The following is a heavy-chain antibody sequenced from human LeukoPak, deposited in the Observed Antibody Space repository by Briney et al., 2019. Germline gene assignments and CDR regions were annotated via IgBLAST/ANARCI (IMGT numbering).Heavy chain of an antibody. D-gene: IGHD2-21*02. J-gene: IGHJ3*02. V-gene: IGHV1-18*01. Sequence: ASVKVSCKASGYTFTSYGISWVRQAPGQGLEWVGWISAYNGNTNYAQKLQGRVTMTTDTSTGTAYMELRSLRSDDTAVYYCARDFGSGIVVVTATPGAFDIWGQGTMVTVSS. CDR3: ARDFGSGIVVVTATPGAFDI. CDR2: ISAYNGNT. CDR1: GYTFTSYG.